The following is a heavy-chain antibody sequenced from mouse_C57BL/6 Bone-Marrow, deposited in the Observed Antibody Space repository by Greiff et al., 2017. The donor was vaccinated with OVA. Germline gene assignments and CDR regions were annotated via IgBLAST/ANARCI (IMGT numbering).Heavy chain of an antibody. CDR3: ARDGTFYAMDY. CDR1: GYSITSGYY. Sequence: ESGPGLVKPSQSLSLTCSVTGYSITSGYYWNWIRQFPGNKLEWMGYISYDGSNNYNPSLKNRISITRDPSKNQFFLKLNSVTTEDTATYYCARDGTFYAMDYWGQGTSVTVSS. CDR2: ISYDGSN. V-gene: IGHV3-6*01. J-gene: IGHJ4*01. D-gene: IGHD1-1*02.